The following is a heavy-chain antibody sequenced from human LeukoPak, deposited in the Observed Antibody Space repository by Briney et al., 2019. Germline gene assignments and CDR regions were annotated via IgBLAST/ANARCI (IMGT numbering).Heavy chain of an antibody. CDR3: ARGFGSYGY. CDR1: GGSISSGGYY. V-gene: IGHV4-30-2*01. Sequence: SQTLSLTCTVSGGSISSGGYYWSWIRQPPGKGLEWIGYIYHSGSTYYNPSLKSRVTISVDRSKNQFSLKLSSVTAADTAVYYCARGFGSYGYWGQGTLVTVSS. CDR2: IYHSGST. D-gene: IGHD1-26*01. J-gene: IGHJ4*02.